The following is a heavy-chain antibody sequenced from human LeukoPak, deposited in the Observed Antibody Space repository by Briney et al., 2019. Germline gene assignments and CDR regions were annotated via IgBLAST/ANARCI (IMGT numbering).Heavy chain of an antibody. CDR3: ATGRSPLPQLEP. CDR1: GGTFSSYA. Sequence: GASVKVSCKASGGTFSSYAISWVRQAPGKGLEWMGGFDPEDGETIYAQKFQGRVTMTEDTSTDTAYMELSSLRSEDTAVYYCATGRSPLPQLEPWGQGTLVTVSS. J-gene: IGHJ5*02. D-gene: IGHD6-13*01. V-gene: IGHV1-24*01. CDR2: FDPEDGET.